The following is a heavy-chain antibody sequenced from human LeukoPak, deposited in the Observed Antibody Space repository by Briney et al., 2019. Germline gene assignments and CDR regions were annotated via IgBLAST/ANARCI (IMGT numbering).Heavy chain of an antibody. CDR2: ISYDGSNK. CDR3: ATDDKYAPSS. CDR1: GFTFSSYA. V-gene: IGHV3-30-3*01. J-gene: IGHJ5*02. Sequence: PGGSLRLSCAASGFTFSSYAKHWVRQAPGKGLEWVAVISYDGSNKYYADSVKGRFTISRDNSKNTVYLQMNSLRAEDTAVYYCATDDKYAPSSWGQGTLVTVSS. D-gene: IGHD2-2*01.